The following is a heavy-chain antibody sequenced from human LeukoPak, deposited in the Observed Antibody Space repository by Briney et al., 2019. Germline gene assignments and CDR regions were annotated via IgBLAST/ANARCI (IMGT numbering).Heavy chain of an antibody. J-gene: IGHJ5*02. CDR1: GASINTSNFY. CDR3: ARQGTMTRGGYWLDP. CDR2: VSHTGST. V-gene: IGHV4-39*01. D-gene: IGHD3-10*01. Sequence: SETLSLTCTVSGASINTSNFYWGWIRQPPGKGLESIGSVSHTGSTYSNPSLNSRVTISVDTSKNQFSLKLSSVTAADTAVYYCARQGTMTRGGYWLDPWGQGTLVTVSS.